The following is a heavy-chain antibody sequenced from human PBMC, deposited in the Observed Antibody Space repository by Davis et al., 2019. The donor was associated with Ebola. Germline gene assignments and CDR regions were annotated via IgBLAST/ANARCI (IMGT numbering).Heavy chain of an antibody. J-gene: IGHJ4*02. Sequence: MPSETLSLTCTVSGGSVSSRSHYWGWIRQPPGKGLEGVGHISSSGSTYYNPSLKSRVTISVDKSKNQFSLKLSSVTAADTAVYYCASIAMATQIDYWGQGTLVTVSS. CDR1: GGSVSSRSHY. CDR2: ISSSGST. D-gene: IGHD6-19*01. CDR3: ASIAMATQIDY. V-gene: IGHV4-39*07.